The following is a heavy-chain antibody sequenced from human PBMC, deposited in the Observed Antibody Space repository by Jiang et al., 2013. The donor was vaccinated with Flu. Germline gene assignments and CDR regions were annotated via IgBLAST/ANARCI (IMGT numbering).Heavy chain of an antibody. Sequence: QLLESGGGLVQPGGSLRLSCEASGFIFSAYPMGWVRQAPGKGLEWVAYISSNSGTIYYADSVKGRFTISRDNDKKSLYLQMSSLRGEDRAVYYCARAAISPVYDLYFDYWGQGNLVTVSS. V-gene: IGHV3-48*01. D-gene: IGHD2/OR15-2a*01. CDR2: ISSNSGTI. J-gene: IGHJ4*02. CDR1: GFIFSAYP. CDR3: ARAAISPVYDLYFDY.